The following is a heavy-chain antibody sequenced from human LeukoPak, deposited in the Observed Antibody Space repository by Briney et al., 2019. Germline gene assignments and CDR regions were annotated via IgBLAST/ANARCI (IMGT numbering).Heavy chain of an antibody. Sequence: RASVKVSCKASGYTFTSYDIDWVRQATGQGLEWMGWMNPNSGNTGYAQKFQGRVTITRNTSISTAYMELSSLRSEDTAVYYCARGVRGVSLYYYYYYMDVWGKGTTVTVSS. V-gene: IGHV1-8*03. CDR3: ARGVRGVSLYYYYYYMDV. CDR1: GYTFTSYD. J-gene: IGHJ6*03. D-gene: IGHD3-10*01. CDR2: MNPNSGNT.